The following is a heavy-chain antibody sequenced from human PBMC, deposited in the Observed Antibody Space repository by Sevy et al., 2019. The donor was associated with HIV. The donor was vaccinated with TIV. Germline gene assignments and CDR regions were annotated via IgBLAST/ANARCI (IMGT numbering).Heavy chain of an antibody. D-gene: IGHD2-8*01. CDR2: LSFGCGEI. Sequence: GGSLRLSCAASGFTFSKYSMSWVRQPPGKGLEWVSTLSFGCGEINYADSVKGRFTTSSDNSKSSVYLQMNNLRPEDTAVYYCAREGCTKPQDYWGQGTLVTVSS. CDR1: GFTFSKYS. J-gene: IGHJ4*02. V-gene: IGHV3-23*01. CDR3: AREGCTKPQDY.